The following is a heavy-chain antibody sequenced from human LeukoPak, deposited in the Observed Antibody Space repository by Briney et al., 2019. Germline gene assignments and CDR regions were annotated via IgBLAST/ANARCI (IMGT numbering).Heavy chain of an antibody. CDR1: GHTYTNYH. V-gene: IGHV1-2*02. CDR2: INPKSGDT. J-gene: IGHJ4*02. CDR3: ARGVYYSSGSYVFEY. D-gene: IGHD3-10*01. Sequence: ASVKVSCKTSGHTYTNYHIQWVRQAPGQGLQWMGRINPKSGDTKFAQGFQGRVTLTRDTSIDTAYLEVTGLTSDDTAVYYCARGVYYSSGSYVFEYWGQGTQIIVSS.